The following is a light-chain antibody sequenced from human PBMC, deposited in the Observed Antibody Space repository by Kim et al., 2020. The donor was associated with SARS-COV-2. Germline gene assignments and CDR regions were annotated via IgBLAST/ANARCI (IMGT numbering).Light chain of an antibody. J-gene: IGLJ2*01. Sequence: VSGAHGQSTTIACTGTSSDVGSYNLVSWYQQHPVKAPKLMIYEVTKRHAGVANRFAGSKSGNTASLTIAGLQAEDEADYHGCSNGVFGGGTKLTVL. CDR3: CSNGV. CDR2: EVT. V-gene: IGLV2-23*02. CDR1: SSDVGSYNL.